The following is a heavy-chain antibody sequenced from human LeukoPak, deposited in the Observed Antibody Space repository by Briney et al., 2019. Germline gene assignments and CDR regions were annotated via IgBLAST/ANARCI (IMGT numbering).Heavy chain of an antibody. CDR3: ATSSSWSLRYFQH. CDR1: GFTFSSYA. J-gene: IGHJ1*01. Sequence: GGSLRLSCAASGFTFSSYAMRWVRQAPGKGLEYVSAISSNGGSTYYANSVKGRFTISRDNSKNTLYLQMGSLRAEDMAVYYCATSSSWSLRYFQHWGQGTLVTVSS. CDR2: ISSNGGST. D-gene: IGHD6-13*01. V-gene: IGHV3-64*01.